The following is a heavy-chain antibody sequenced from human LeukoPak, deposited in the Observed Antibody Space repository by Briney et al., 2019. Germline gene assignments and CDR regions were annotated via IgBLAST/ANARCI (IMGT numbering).Heavy chain of an antibody. D-gene: IGHD4-17*01. V-gene: IGHV1-3*01. Sequence: ASVKVSCKASGYTFTSYAMHWVRQAPGQRLEWMGWINAGNGNTKYSQKFQGRVTITRDTSASTAYMELSSLRSEDTAMYYCARDLTALDYGDYYNWFDPWGQGTLVTVSS. CDR3: ARDLTALDYGDYYNWFDP. CDR1: GYTFTSYA. J-gene: IGHJ5*02. CDR2: INAGNGNT.